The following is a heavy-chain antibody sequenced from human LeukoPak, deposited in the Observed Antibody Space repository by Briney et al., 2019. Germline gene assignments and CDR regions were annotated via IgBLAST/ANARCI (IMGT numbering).Heavy chain of an antibody. V-gene: IGHV3-9*01. CDR3: AKDTGSPADAITMEDNAFDI. Sequence: PGGSLRLSCAASGFIFDDHGMHWVRQAPGKGLEWVSGISWSSGIIGYADSVKGRFTIPRDNAKNSLYLQMESLRAEDTAVYYCAKDTGSPADAITMEDNAFDIWGQGTMVTVSS. CDR2: ISWSSGII. CDR1: GFIFDDHG. J-gene: IGHJ3*02. D-gene: IGHD3-3*01.